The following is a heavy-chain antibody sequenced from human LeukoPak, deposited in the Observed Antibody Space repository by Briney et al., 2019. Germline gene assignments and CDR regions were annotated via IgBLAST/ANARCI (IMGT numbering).Heavy chain of an antibody. D-gene: IGHD6-19*01. J-gene: IGHJ3*02. CDR1: GGSISSYY. CDR2: IYTSGST. CDR3: ARARYSSGYDAFDI. V-gene: IGHV4-4*07. Sequence: SETLSLTCTVSGGSISSYYWSWIRQPAGKGLEWIGRIYTSGSTNYNPSLKSRVTMSVDTSKNQLSLKLSSVTAADTAVYYCARARYSSGYDAFDIWGQGTMVTVSS.